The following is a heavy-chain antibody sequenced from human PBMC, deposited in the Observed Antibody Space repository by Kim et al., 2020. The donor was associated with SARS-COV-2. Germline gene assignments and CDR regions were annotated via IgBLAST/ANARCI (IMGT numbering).Heavy chain of an antibody. Sequence: SETLSLTCTVSGGSISSSSYYWGWIRQPPGKGLEWIGSIYYSGSTYYNPSLKSRVTISVDTSKNQFSLKLSSVTAADTAVYYCRAPRVFEGRDDTDAFDIWGQGTMVTVSS. D-gene: IGHD1-1*01. J-gene: IGHJ3*02. CDR3: RAPRVFEGRDDTDAFDI. CDR1: GGSISSSSYY. V-gene: IGHV4-39*01. CDR2: IYYSGST.